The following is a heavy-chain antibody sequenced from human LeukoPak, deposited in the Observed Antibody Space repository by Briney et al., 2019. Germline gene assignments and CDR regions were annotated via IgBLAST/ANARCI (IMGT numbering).Heavy chain of an antibody. CDR3: ARKDGDY. J-gene: IGHJ4*02. CDR2: IYSSGST. Sequence: SETLSLTCTVSGASISAFHWTWFRQPAGKGLEWIGLIYSSGSTLFNPSLKSRVAMPVDLTKNQLSLKLTSVTAADTAMYYCARKDGDYWGRGTLVTVSS. CDR1: GASISAFH. V-gene: IGHV4-4*07.